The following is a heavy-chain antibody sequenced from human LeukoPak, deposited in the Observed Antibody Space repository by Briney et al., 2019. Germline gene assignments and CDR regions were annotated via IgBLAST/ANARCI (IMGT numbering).Heavy chain of an antibody. Sequence: GGSLRLSCVASGFTFTNYAMNWVRQAPGKGLEWVSAINTHDGATQYADSVKGRFTISRDNSKNTVSLQMNSLRAEDTAVYYCAKGMNDFWSGYNYGMDVWGQGTTVTVSS. D-gene: IGHD3-3*01. V-gene: IGHV3-23*01. CDR1: GFTFTNYA. CDR3: AKGMNDFWSGYNYGMDV. CDR2: INTHDGAT. J-gene: IGHJ6*02.